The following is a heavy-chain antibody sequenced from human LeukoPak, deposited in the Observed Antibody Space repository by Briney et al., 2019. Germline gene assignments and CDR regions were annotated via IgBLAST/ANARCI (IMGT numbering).Heavy chain of an antibody. CDR3: ASGRMDWFDP. Sequence: PSETLSLTCTVSGGSISSGGYYWSWIRQHPGKGLEWIGYIYYSGGTYYNPSLKSRVTISLDTSKNQFSLKLSSVTAADTAVYYCASGRMDWFDPWGQGTLVTVSS. D-gene: IGHD1-14*01. CDR2: IYYSGGT. J-gene: IGHJ5*02. V-gene: IGHV4-31*03. CDR1: GGSISSGGYY.